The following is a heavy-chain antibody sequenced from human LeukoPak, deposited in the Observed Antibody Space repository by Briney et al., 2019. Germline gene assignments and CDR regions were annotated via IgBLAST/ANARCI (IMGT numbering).Heavy chain of an antibody. V-gene: IGHV3-9*01. CDR3: AKDVGSGSYSRRAEYFQH. Sequence: GRSLRLSCAASGFTFDDYAMHWVRQAPGKGLEWVSGISWNSGSIGYADSVKGRFTISRDNAKNSLYLQMNSLRAEDTALYYCAKDVGSGSYSRRAEYFQHWGQGTLVTVSS. CDR1: GFTFDDYA. D-gene: IGHD3-10*01. CDR2: ISWNSGSI. J-gene: IGHJ1*01.